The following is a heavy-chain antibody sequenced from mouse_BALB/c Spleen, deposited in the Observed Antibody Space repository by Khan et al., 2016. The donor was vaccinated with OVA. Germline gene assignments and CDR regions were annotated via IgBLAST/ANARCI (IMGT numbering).Heavy chain of an antibody. V-gene: IGHV1-4*01. Sequence: QVQLQQSGAELARPGASVKMSCKASGYTFTSYTMHWVKQRPGQGLEWIGYINPSSGYTNYNQKFKDKATLTADKSSSTAYMQLSSLTSEDSAVYYCTRKYGNYAAIDYWGQGTSVTVSS. CDR3: TRKYGNYAAIDY. CDR1: GYTFTSYT. J-gene: IGHJ4*01. CDR2: INPSSGYT. D-gene: IGHD2-10*02.